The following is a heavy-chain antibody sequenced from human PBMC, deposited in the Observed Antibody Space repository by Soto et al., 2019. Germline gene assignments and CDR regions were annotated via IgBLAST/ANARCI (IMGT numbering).Heavy chain of an antibody. Sequence: GASVKVSCKASGYTFISYGISWVRQAPGQGLEWMGWISAYNGNTNYAQKLQGRVTMTTDTSTSTAYMELRSLRSDDTAVYYCARDGIYYDFWSGKNDYWGQGTLVTVSS. CDR2: ISAYNGNT. CDR3: ARDGIYYDFWSGKNDY. J-gene: IGHJ4*02. V-gene: IGHV1-18*01. D-gene: IGHD3-3*01. CDR1: GYTFISYG.